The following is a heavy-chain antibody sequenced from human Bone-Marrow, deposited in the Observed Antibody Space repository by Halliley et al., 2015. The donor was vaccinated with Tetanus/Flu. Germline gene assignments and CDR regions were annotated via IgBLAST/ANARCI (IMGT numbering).Heavy chain of an antibody. D-gene: IGHD3-10*02. V-gene: IGHV4-61*03. Sequence: IGDIYHEGGTGHNPPLRGRVTISVDTSKNHFSLKRDSWTAADTAVYYWARVPFEYVPPSPFDPWGQGILVTVSS. CDR3: ARVPFEYVPPSPFDP. CDR2: IYHEGGT. J-gene: IGHJ5*02.